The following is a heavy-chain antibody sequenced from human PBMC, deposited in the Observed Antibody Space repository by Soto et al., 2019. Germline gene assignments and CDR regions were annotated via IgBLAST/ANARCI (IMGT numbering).Heavy chain of an antibody. Sequence: GGSLRLSCAASGFTFSSYWMHWVRQAQGKGLVWVSRMNFGGSITSYAESVKGRFTISRDNDKNTLYLQMNDLSVEDTAVYYCVRDKGGAADFWGQGTLVTVSS. J-gene: IGHJ4*02. CDR2: MNFGGSIT. V-gene: IGHV3-74*01. D-gene: IGHD2-21*01. CDR3: VRDKGGAADF. CDR1: GFTFSSYW.